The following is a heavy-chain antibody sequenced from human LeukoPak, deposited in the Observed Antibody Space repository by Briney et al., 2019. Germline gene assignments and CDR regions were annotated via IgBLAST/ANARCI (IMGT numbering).Heavy chain of an antibody. V-gene: IGHV3-7*01. J-gene: IGHJ4*02. CDR3: ARVVDHDYSDYYLDY. Sequence: GGSLRLSCAASGFTFSSYWMSWVRQAPGKGLEWVANIKQDGSERYYVDSLKGQFTISRDNAKNSLYLQMNSLRAEDTAVYYCARVVDHDYSDYYLDYWGQGTLVTVSS. CDR1: GFTFSSYW. CDR2: IKQDGSER. D-gene: IGHD4-11*01.